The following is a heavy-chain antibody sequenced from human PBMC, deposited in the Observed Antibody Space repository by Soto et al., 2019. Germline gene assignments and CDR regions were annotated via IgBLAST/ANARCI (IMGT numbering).Heavy chain of an antibody. D-gene: IGHD6-19*01. CDR2: INHSGST. J-gene: IGHJ6*02. Sequence: PSETLSLTCAVYGGSFSGYYWSWIRQPPGRGLEWIGEINHSGSTNYNPSLKSRVTISVDTSKNQFSLKLSSVTAADTAVYYCARVAGAGYSSGWYSPRRGVYYYYYGMDVWGQGTTVTVSS. CDR3: ARVAGAGYSSGWYSPRRGVYYYYYGMDV. V-gene: IGHV4-34*01. CDR1: GGSFSGYY.